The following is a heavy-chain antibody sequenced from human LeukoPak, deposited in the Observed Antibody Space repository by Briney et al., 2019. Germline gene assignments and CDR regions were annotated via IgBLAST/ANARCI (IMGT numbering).Heavy chain of an antibody. Sequence: HSGGSLRLSCAASGFTVSSNYMSWVRQAPGKGLEWISVIYSGGTTYYADSVKGRFTISRDNSKNTLYLQMNSLRAEDTAVYYCARGGRDGYNYFDYWGQGTLVTVSS. CDR2: IYSGGTT. D-gene: IGHD5-24*01. CDR3: ARGGRDGYNYFDY. J-gene: IGHJ4*02. CDR1: GFTVSSNY. V-gene: IGHV3-53*01.